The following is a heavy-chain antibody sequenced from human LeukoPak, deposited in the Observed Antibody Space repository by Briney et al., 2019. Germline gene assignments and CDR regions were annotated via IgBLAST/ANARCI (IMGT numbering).Heavy chain of an antibody. CDR2: ISSTSSYI. J-gene: IGHJ4*02. CDR3: AAYRGAHHKTFDY. V-gene: IGHV3-21*01. CDR1: GFIFNSHS. D-gene: IGHD1-26*01. Sequence: PGGSLRLSCAASGFIFNSHSMNWVRQAPGKGLEWVSSISSTSSYIYYADSVKSRFTISRDNAKNSLYLQMNSLRAEDTAVYYCAAYRGAHHKTFDYWGRGTLVTVSS.